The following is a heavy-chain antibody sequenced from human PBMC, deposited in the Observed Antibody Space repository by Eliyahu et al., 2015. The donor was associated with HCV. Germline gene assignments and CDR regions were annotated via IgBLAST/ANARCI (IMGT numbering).Heavy chain of an antibody. D-gene: IGHD5-18*01. CDR1: GNTFTSNY. CDR2: INPSAGST. V-gene: IGHV1-46*01. J-gene: IGHJ4*02. Sequence: QVQLVQSGAEVKKPGASVKVSCKASGNTFTSNYIHWVRQAPGQDFEWMGIINPSAGSTSYAQNFQGRVAMTRDTSTTTLYMELSSLRSEDTAVYYCASGGYSYGYFDYWGQGTLVTVSS. CDR3: ASGGYSYGYFDY.